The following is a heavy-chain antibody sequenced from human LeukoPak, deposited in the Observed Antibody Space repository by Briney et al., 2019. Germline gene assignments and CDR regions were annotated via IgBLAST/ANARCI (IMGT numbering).Heavy chain of an antibody. CDR2: ISGGGGST. V-gene: IGHV3-23*01. CDR3: ASQTEYAGGWVDY. J-gene: IGHJ4*02. D-gene: IGHD6-19*01. Sequence: GGSLRLSCAASGFIFSNYAMSWVRQAPGKGLDWVSAISGGGGSTYYADSVKGRFTISRDNSKNTLYLQMNSLRAEDTAVYYCASQTEYAGGWVDYWGQGTLVTVSS. CDR1: GFIFSNYA.